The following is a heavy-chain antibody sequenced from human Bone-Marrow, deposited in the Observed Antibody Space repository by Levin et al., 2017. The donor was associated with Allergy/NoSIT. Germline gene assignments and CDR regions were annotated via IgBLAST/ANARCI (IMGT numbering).Heavy chain of an antibody. Sequence: RASVKVSCKTSGYIFSSYGFIWVRQAPGQGLEWMGWVSAYNGNTDYAQKFQGRVTMTADTSTSTAYLEVRSLRSDDTAVYYCASPRGSYLGGAFDIWGQGTMVTVSS. J-gene: IGHJ3*02. CDR3: ASPRGSYLGGAFDI. V-gene: IGHV1-18*01. D-gene: IGHD1-26*01. CDR2: VSAYNGNT. CDR1: GYIFSSYG.